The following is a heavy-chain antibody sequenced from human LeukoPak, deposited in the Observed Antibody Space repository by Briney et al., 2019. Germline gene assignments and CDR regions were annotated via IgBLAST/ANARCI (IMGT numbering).Heavy chain of an antibody. CDR3: AKGGSSSPRSTFDY. CDR2: INGDGSTT. Sequence: PGGSLRLSCAAAGFTFNNYAMSWVRQAPGKGLVGVSHINGDGSTTSYADSVKGRFTISRDNAKNTVYLQMNSLRAEDTAVYYCAKGGSSSPRSTFDYWGQGTLLTVSS. D-gene: IGHD6-13*01. V-gene: IGHV3-74*01. J-gene: IGHJ4*02. CDR1: GFTFNNYA.